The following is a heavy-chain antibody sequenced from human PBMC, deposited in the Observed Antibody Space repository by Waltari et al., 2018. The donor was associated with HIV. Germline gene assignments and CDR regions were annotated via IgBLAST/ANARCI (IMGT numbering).Heavy chain of an antibody. CDR1: GYNFTSDG. Sequence: QVQLVQSGAEVKKPGASVKGSCQASGYNFTSDGISVVRQAPGKGLEWMGWIGAYNGNTNYAQKLQGRVTMTTDTSTSTAYMELRSLRSDDTAVYYCARDAAYVVGPAAIDYWGQGTLVTVSS. CDR2: IGAYNGNT. D-gene: IGHD2-2*01. J-gene: IGHJ4*02. CDR3: ARDAAYVVGPAAIDY. V-gene: IGHV1-18*01.